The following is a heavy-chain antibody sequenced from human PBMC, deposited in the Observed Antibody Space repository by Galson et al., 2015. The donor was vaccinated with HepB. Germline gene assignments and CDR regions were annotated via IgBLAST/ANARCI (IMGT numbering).Heavy chain of an antibody. V-gene: IGHV2-70*01. CDR2: IDWDDDK. CDR3: ARTHHNGSFSYGMDV. J-gene: IGHJ6*02. D-gene: IGHD1-26*01. CDR1: GFSLSTSGMC. Sequence: PALVKPTQTLTLTCTFSGFSLSTSGMCVSWIRQPPGKALEWLALIDWDDDKYYSTSLKTRLTISKDTSKNQVVLTMTNVDPVDTATYYCARTHHNGSFSYGMDVWGQGTTVTVSS.